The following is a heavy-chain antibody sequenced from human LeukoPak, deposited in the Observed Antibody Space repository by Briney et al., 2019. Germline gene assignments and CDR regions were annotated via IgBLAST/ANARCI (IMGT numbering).Heavy chain of an antibody. V-gene: IGHV4-59*01. D-gene: IGHD3-9*01. CDR1: GGSISSYY. Sequence: SETLSLTCTVSGGSISSYYWSWIRQPPGKGLEWIGYIYYSGSTNYNPSLKSRVTISVDTSKNQFSLKLSSVTAADTAVYYCARSDSELRYFDWFSYYMDVWGKGTTVTISS. J-gene: IGHJ6*03. CDR3: ARSDSELRYFDWFSYYMDV. CDR2: IYYSGST.